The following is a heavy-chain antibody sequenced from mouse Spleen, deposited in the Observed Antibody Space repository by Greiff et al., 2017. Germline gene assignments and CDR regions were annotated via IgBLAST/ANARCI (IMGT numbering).Heavy chain of an antibody. D-gene: IGHD2-4*01. CDR3: ARTGDDYDGWFAY. Sequence: VHLVESDAELVKPGASVKISCKVSGYTFTDHTIHWMKQRPEQGLEWIGYIYPRDGSTKYNEKFKGKATLTADKSSSTAYMQLNSLTSEDSAVYFCARTGDDYDGWFAYWGQGTLVTVSA. V-gene: IGHV1-78*01. CDR2: IYPRDGST. CDR1: GYTFTDHT. J-gene: IGHJ3*01.